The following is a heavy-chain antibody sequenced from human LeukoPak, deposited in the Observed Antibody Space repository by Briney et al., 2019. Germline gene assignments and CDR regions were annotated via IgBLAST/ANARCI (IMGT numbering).Heavy chain of an antibody. D-gene: IGHD3-22*01. Sequence: GESLRLSCAASGFTFSSYGIHWVRQAPGQGLAWMGIINPSGGSTSYAQKFQGRGTMTRDMSTSTVYMELSSLRSEDTTVYYCASDSSGYYLHWGQGTLVTVS. J-gene: IGHJ4*02. CDR3: ASDSSGYYLH. V-gene: IGHV1-46*01. CDR1: GFTFSSYG. CDR2: INPSGGST.